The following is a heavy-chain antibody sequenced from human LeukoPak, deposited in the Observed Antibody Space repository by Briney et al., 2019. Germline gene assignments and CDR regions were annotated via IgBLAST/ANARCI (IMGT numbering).Heavy chain of an antibody. J-gene: IGHJ4*02. CDR2: INAGNGHT. Sequence: ASVKVSCKASGYTFTSYAMHWVRRAPGQRLEWMGWINAGNGHTKYSQKFQGRVTITRDTSASTAYMELSSLRSEDTAVYYCARDPADGWYPDYWGQGTLVTVSS. CDR3: ARDPADGWYPDY. V-gene: IGHV1-3*01. D-gene: IGHD6-19*01. CDR1: GYTFTSYA.